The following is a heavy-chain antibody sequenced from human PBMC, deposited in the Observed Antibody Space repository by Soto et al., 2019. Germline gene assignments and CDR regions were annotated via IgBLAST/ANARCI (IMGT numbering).Heavy chain of an antibody. CDR2: IWYDGSNK. CDR1: GFTFSSYG. J-gene: IGHJ6*02. D-gene: IGHD2-15*01. Sequence: GGSLRLSCAASGFTFSSYGMHWVRQAPGKGLEWVAVIWYDGSNKYYADSVKGRFTISRDNSKNTLYLQMNSLRAEATAVYYCARDGDGSGGSDYPPRHYYYGMDVWGQGTTVTVSS. V-gene: IGHV3-33*01. CDR3: ARDGDGSGGSDYPPRHYYYGMDV.